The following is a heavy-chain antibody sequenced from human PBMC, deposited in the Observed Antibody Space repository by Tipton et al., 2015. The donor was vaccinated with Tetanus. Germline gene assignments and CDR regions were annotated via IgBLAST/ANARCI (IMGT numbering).Heavy chain of an antibody. CDR2: IDHRGNT. CDR1: GGSFSGYY. V-gene: IGHV4-34*01. Sequence: TLSLTCAVDGGSFSGYYWSWIRQPPGKGLEWIGQIDHRGNTNFNPSLKSRVTMSVDTSQNQISLRVTSVTAADTAVYYCARGWGSSWYYFDNWGQGTLVTVSS. CDR3: ARGWGSSWYYFDN. J-gene: IGHJ4*02. D-gene: IGHD6-13*01.